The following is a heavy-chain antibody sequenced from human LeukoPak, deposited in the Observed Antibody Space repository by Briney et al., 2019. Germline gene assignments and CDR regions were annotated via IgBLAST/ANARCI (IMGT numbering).Heavy chain of an antibody. CDR1: GGSISSYY. CDR3: ARLWFGELGWFDP. D-gene: IGHD3-10*01. J-gene: IGHJ5*02. V-gene: IGHV4-59*08. CDR2: IYYSGST. Sequence: PSETLSLTCTVSGGSISSYYWSWIRQPPGKGLEWIGYIYYSGSTNYNPSLKSRVTISVDTSKNQFSLKLSSVTAADTAVYYCARLWFGELGWFDPWGQGTLVTVSS.